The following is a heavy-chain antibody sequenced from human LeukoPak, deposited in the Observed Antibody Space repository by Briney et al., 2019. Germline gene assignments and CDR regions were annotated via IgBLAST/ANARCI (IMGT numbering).Heavy chain of an antibody. CDR1: GFTFSSYW. Sequence: PGGSLRLSCAASGFTFSSYWMHWVRKAPGKGLVWVSRINSDGSSTSYADSVKGRFTISRDNAKNTLYLQMNSLRAEDTAVYYCAREGDMERLGAFDIWGQGTMVTVSS. CDR3: AREGDMERLGAFDI. J-gene: IGHJ3*02. D-gene: IGHD1-1*01. V-gene: IGHV3-74*01. CDR2: INSDGSST.